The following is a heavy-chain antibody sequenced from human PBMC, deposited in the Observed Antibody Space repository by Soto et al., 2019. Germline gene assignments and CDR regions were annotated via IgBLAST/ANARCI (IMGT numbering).Heavy chain of an antibody. J-gene: IGHJ4*02. Sequence: EVQLVESGGGLVQPGGSLRLSCAASGFTFSNYWMSWVRQAPGKGLEWVANIKEDGSEKYYVDSVKGRFPITRDNAKNSLYQQRNSQRAEDTAVYYCVRVGRLGGYWGQGTLVTVST. CDR1: GFTFSNYW. CDR3: VRVGRLGGY. V-gene: IGHV3-7*03. CDR2: IKEDGSEK. D-gene: IGHD3-16*01.